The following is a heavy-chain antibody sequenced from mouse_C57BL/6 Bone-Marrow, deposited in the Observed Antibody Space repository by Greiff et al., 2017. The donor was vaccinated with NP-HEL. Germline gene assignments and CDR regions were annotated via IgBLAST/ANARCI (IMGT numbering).Heavy chain of an antibody. J-gene: IGHJ3*01. D-gene: IGHD1-1*01. CDR1: GYSIISGYY. CDR3: AREGGYYGSPFAY. V-gene: IGHV3-6*01. Sequence: VQLQESGPGLVKPSQSLSLTCSVTGYSIISGYYWNWIRQFPGNKLEWMTFISYDGSTNYNPSFKNTFSITRDISKNQFFLKLTSVTTEDTATYYCAREGGYYGSPFAYWGQGTLVTVSA. CDR2: ISYDGST.